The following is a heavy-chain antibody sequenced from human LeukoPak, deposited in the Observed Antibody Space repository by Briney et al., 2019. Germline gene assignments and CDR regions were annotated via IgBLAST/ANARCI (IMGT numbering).Heavy chain of an antibody. J-gene: IGHJ6*03. CDR3: ARYSSSSGDFGIYYYYYMDV. Sequence: SVKVSCKASGGTFSSYAISWVRQAPGQGLGWMGGIIPIFGTANYAQKLQGRVTMTTDTSTSTAYMELRSLRSDDTAVYYCARYSSSSGDFGIYYYYYMDVWGKGTTVTVSS. D-gene: IGHD6-6*01. CDR2: IIPIFGTA. V-gene: IGHV1-69*05. CDR1: GGTFSSYA.